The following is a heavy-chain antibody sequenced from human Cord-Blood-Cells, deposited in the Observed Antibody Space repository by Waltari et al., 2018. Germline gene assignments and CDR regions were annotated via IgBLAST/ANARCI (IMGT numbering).Heavy chain of an antibody. D-gene: IGHD6-6*01. V-gene: IGHV3-30*18. CDR3: AKDLRIRSSSAFDI. CDR1: GFTFSSYG. J-gene: IGHJ3*02. CDR2: ISYDGSNK. Sequence: QVQLVESGGGVVQPGRSLRLPCAASGFTFSSYGMHWDRPAPGKGLEWVAVISYDGSNKYYADSVKGRFTISRDNSKNTLYLQMNSLRAEDTAVYYCAKDLRIRSSSAFDIWGQGTMVTVSS.